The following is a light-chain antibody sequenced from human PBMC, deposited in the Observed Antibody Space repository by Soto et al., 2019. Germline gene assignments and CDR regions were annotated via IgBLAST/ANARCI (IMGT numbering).Light chain of an antibody. V-gene: IGKV3-11*01. Sequence: EIVLTQSPATLSLSPGERAALSCRASQSVSSYLAWYQQKPGQAPRLLIYDASKSATGIPARFSGSGSGTDFTLTISSLEPEDFAVYFCQQRSNGPSTFGGGTKVEI. J-gene: IGKJ4*01. CDR1: QSVSSY. CDR2: DAS. CDR3: QQRSNGPST.